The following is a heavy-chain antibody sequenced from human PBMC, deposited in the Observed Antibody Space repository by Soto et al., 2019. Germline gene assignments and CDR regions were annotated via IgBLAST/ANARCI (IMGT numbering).Heavy chain of an antibody. CDR2: ISGSGGST. CDR3: AKDGVGATRGWYFDL. D-gene: IGHD1-26*01. Sequence: EVQLLESGGGLVQPGGSLRLSCAASGFTFSSYAMSWVRQAPGKGLEWVSAISGSGGSTYYADSVKGRFTISRDNSKNTLYLQMNNLRAEDTAVYYCAKDGVGATRGWYFDLWGRGTLVTVSS. CDR1: GFTFSSYA. J-gene: IGHJ2*01. V-gene: IGHV3-23*01.